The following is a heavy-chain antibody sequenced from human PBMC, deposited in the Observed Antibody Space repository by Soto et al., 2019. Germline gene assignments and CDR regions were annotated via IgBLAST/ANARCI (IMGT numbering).Heavy chain of an antibody. Sequence: PGGSLRLSCAASGFTFSSYGMHWVRQAPGKGLEWVAVISYDGSNKYYADSVKGRFTISRGNSKNTLYLQMNSLRAEDTAVYYCAKSDWFDPWGQGTLVTVSS. CDR3: AKSDWFDP. CDR2: ISYDGSNK. J-gene: IGHJ5*02. CDR1: GFTFSSYG. V-gene: IGHV3-30*18.